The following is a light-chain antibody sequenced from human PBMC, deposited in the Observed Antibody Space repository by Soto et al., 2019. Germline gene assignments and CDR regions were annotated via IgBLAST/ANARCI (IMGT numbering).Light chain of an antibody. J-gene: IGLJ3*02. CDR3: VLYKSSGIWV. CDR2: NTN. Sequence: QAVVTQEPSFSVSPGRTVTLTCGLSSGSVSTSYYPSWYQQTPGQPPRTLIYNTNTRSSGVPDRFSGSILGNKAALTITGAQADDESDYYCVLYKSSGIWVFGGGTKLTVL. V-gene: IGLV8-61*01. CDR1: SGSVSTSYY.